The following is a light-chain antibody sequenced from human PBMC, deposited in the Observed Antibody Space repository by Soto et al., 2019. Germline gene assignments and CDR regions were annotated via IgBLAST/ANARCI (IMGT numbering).Light chain of an antibody. Sequence: QSVLTQPASVSGSPGQSITISCSGTSSDVGSYNYVSWYQQHPGKAPKLMIYEVSNRPSGVSNRFSGSKSGNTASLTISGLQAEDEADYYCGSYTTSSTDVFGTGTKVTVL. CDR3: GSYTTSSTDV. CDR1: SSDVGSYNY. CDR2: EVS. J-gene: IGLJ1*01. V-gene: IGLV2-14*01.